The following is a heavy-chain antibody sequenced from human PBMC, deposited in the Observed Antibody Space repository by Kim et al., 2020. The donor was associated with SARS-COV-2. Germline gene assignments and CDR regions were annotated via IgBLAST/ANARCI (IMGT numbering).Heavy chain of an antibody. J-gene: IGHJ4*02. Sequence: GGSLRLSCAASGFTFSSYSMNWVRQAPGKGLEWVSSISSSSSYIYYADSVKGRFTISRDNAKNSLYLQMNSLRAEDTAVYYCARDVLRYFDWSTTGRGLFDYWGQGTLVTVSS. CDR2: ISSSSSYI. CDR3: ARDVLRYFDWSTTGRGLFDY. D-gene: IGHD3-9*01. CDR1: GFTFSSYS. V-gene: IGHV3-21*01.